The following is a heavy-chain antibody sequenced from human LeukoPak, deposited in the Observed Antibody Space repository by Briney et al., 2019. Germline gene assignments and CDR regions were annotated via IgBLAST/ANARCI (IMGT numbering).Heavy chain of an antibody. D-gene: IGHD3-22*01. CDR1: GFTFDDYA. J-gene: IGHJ4*02. V-gene: IGHV3-9*01. Sequence: GGSLRLSCAASGFTFDDYAMHWVRHAPGKGLEWVSGISWNSGSIGYADSVKGRSTISRDNAKNSLYLQMNSLRAEDTALCYCAKGAGYYDSSGYYDYWGQGTLVTVSS. CDR3: AKGAGYYDSSGYYDY. CDR2: ISWNSGSI.